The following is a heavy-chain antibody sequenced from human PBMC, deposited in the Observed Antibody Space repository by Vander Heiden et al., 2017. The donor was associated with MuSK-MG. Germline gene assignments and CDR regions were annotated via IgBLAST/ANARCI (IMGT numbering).Heavy chain of an antibody. D-gene: IGHD3-22*01. Sequence: EVQLVASGGGLVQPGAPLRRSCAASRFTVTSNYTNCVRQAPGKGLEWVSVIYSGGSTYYADSVKGRFTISRDNSKNTLYLQMNSLRAEDTAVYYCARDGGWLHHDYWGQGTLVTVSS. CDR2: IYSGGST. V-gene: IGHV3-66*01. CDR1: RFTVTSNY. CDR3: ARDGGWLHHDY. J-gene: IGHJ4*02.